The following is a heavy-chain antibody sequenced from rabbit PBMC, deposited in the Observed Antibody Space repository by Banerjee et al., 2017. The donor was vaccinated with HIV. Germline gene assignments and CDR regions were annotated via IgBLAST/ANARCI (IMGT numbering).Heavy chain of an antibody. Sequence: QEQLEESGGGLVKPEGSLTLTCKASGFSFSNKAVMCWVRQAPGKGLEWIACISVGASDNTYYASWAKGRFTISKTSSTTVTLQMTSLTAADTAAYFCARDGYSRGWGIVLYYFNLWGQGTLVTVS. CDR3: ARDGYSRGWGIVLYYFNL. CDR2: ISVGASDNT. CDR1: GFSFSNKAV. V-gene: IGHV1S45*01. J-gene: IGHJ4*01. D-gene: IGHD4-1*01.